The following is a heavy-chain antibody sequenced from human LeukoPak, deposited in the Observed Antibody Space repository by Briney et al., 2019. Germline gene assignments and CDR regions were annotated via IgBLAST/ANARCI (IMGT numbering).Heavy chain of an antibody. D-gene: IGHD3-10*01. CDR3: AKQFLWFGELSHF. V-gene: IGHV3-30*02. CDR2: IRSDGNYK. Sequence: PGGSLRLSCAASGFTFSSYGMHWVRQAPGKGPEWVAFIRSDGNYKYYADSVKGRFTISRDNSKNTLYVQMNSLRAEDTAVYYCAKQFLWFGELSHFWGQGTLVTVSS. J-gene: IGHJ4*02. CDR1: GFTFSSYG.